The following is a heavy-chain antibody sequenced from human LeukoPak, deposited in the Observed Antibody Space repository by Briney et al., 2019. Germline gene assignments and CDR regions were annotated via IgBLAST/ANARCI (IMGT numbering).Heavy chain of an antibody. D-gene: IGHD6-19*01. CDR1: GGSISSYY. CDR2: IYYSGST. V-gene: IGHV4-59*01. CDR3: ARVRAVADLYYFDY. J-gene: IGHJ4*02. Sequence: SETLSLTCTVSGGSISSYYWSWIRQPPGKGLEWIGYIYYSGSTNYNPSLKSRVTISVDTPKNQFSLKLSSVTAADTAVYYCARVRAVADLYYFDYWGQGTLVTVSS.